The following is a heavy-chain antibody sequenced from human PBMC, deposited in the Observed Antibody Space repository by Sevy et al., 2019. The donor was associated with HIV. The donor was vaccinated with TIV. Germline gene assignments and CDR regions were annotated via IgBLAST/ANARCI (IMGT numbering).Heavy chain of an antibody. D-gene: IGHD6-13*01. CDR3: ATHAGIAAAGRVFDY. CDR2: TRNKADSYTT. J-gene: IGHJ4*02. Sequence: GGSLRLSCAASGFTFSDHYMEWVRQAPGKGLEWVGRTRNKADSYTTEYAEFVKGRFTISRDDSKNSLYLQMNSLKTEDTAVYYCATHAGIAAAGRVFDYWGQGSLVTVSS. CDR1: GFTFSDHY. V-gene: IGHV3-72*01.